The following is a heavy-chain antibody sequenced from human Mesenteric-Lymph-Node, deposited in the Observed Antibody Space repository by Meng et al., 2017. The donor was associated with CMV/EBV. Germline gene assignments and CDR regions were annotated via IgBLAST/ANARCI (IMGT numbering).Heavy chain of an antibody. CDR3: ARVRAARLGYYYYGMDV. V-gene: IGHV4-34*01. D-gene: IGHD6-6*01. J-gene: IGHJ6*02. CDR1: GGSLSGYY. Sequence: ESLKISCAVYGGSLSGYYWSWIRQPPGKGLEWIGYMYYSGSTNYNSSLKSRVTISVDTSKNQFSLKLSSVTAADTAVYYCARVRAARLGYYYYGMDVWGQGTTVTVSS. CDR2: MYYSGST.